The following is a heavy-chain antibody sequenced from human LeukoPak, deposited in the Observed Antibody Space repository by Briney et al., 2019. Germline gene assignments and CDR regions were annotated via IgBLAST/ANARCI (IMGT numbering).Heavy chain of an antibody. CDR2: IYTSGST. CDR3: ARTTEGGYSYGYFYHYYMDV. D-gene: IGHD5-18*01. CDR1: GGSISSYY. J-gene: IGHJ6*03. Sequence: SETLSLTCTVSGGSISSYYWSWIRQPAGKGLEWIGRIYTSGSTNYNPPLKSRVTMSVDTSKNQFSLKLSSVTAADTAVYYCARTTEGGYSYGYFYHYYMDVWGKGTTVTISS. V-gene: IGHV4-4*07.